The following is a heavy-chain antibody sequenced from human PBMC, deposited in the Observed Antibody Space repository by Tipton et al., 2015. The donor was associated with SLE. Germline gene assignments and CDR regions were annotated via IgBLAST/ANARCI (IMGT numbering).Heavy chain of an antibody. CDR3: TKDGEVAANDAFPI. Sequence: LRLSCTVSGGSISTGRYYWSWIRQKPGKGLEWIGYIYYSGSTNYNPSLKSRVTISVDTSKNQLSLKLRSVTAADTPVYYCTKDGEVAANDAFPISGRRTTVSVSS. V-gene: IGHV4-61*01. D-gene: IGHD2-15*01. J-gene: IGHJ3*02. CDR2: IYYSGST. CDR1: GGSISTGRYY.